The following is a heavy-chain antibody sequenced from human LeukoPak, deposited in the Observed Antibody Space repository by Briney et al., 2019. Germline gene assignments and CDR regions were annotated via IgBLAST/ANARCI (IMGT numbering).Heavy chain of an antibody. CDR1: GFTFSDYY. J-gene: IGHJ3*02. CDR3: ARDLPLAYCSSTSCYLNAFDI. Sequence: GGSLRLSCAASGFTFSDYYMSWIRQAPGKGLEWVSYISSSGSTIYYADSVKGRFTISRDNAKNSLYLQMNSLRAEDTAVYYCARDLPLAYCSSTSCYLNAFDIWGQGTMVTVSS. V-gene: IGHV3-11*04. D-gene: IGHD2-2*01. CDR2: ISSSGSTI.